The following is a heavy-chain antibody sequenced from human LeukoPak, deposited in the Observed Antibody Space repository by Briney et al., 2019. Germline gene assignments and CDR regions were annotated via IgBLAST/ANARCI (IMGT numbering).Heavy chain of an antibody. CDR1: GYTFTSYY. D-gene: IGHD2-15*01. CDR3: ARDYCSGGSCYELDY. Sequence: ASVKVSCKASGYTFTSYYMHWVRQAPGQGLEWMGIINPSGGSTSYAQKFQGRVTMTRDTSTSTVYMELSSLRSEDTAVYYCARDYCSGGSCYELDYWGQGTLVTVSS. J-gene: IGHJ4*02. CDR2: INPSGGST. V-gene: IGHV1-46*01.